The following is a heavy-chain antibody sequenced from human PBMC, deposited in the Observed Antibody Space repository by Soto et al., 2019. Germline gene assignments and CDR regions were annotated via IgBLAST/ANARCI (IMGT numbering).Heavy chain of an antibody. J-gene: IGHJ4*02. CDR2: INSDGSST. CDR1: GFTFSSYW. Sequence: EVQLVESGGGLVQPGGSLRLSCAASGFTFSSYWMHWVRQAPGKGLVWVSRINSDGSSTSYADSVKGRFTISRDNAKNRLYLQMNSLRVEDTAVYYCVRTSLVVAAATREDYWGQGTLVTVSS. CDR3: VRTSLVVAAATREDY. V-gene: IGHV3-74*01. D-gene: IGHD2-15*01.